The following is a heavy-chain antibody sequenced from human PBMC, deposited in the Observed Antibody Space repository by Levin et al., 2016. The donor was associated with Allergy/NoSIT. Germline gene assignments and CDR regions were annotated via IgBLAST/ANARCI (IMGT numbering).Heavy chain of an antibody. CDR1: GFTFSTYG. V-gene: IGHV3-33*01. CDR3: ATDRRECSGGSCYSIR. Sequence: GGSLRLSCAASGFTFSTYGMHWVRQAPGKGLEWVAVIWYDGSNKYYADSVKGRFTISRDNSKNTLYLQMNSLRAEDTAVYYCATDRRECSGGSCYSIRWGQGTLVTVSS. D-gene: IGHD2-15*01. CDR2: IWYDGSNK. J-gene: IGHJ4*02.